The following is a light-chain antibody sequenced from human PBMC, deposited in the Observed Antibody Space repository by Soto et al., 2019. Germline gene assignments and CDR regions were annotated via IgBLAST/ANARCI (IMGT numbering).Light chain of an antibody. CDR3: RQYGSSSIT. CDR2: GAS. CDR1: QSVDSMY. J-gene: IGKJ5*01. Sequence: EIVLTQSPGTLSFSPGERSTLSFISSQSVDSMYLAWYQQKPGQAPRLLIHGASSRATGTPDRFSGSGSETDFTLTISRLEPEDFVVYFCRQYGSSSITFGQGTRLEIK. V-gene: IGKV3-20*01.